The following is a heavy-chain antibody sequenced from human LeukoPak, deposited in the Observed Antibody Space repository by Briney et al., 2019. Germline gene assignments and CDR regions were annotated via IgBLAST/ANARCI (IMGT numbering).Heavy chain of an antibody. V-gene: IGHV4-59*12. CDR2: IYYSGST. Sequence: SETLSLTCTVSGGSISSYYWSWIRQPPGKGLEWIGYIYYSGSTNYNPSLKSRVTISVDTSKNQFSLKLSSVTAADTAVYYCARDYYGSGFWGQGTLVTVSS. CDR1: GGSISSYY. J-gene: IGHJ4*02. CDR3: ARDYYGSGF. D-gene: IGHD3-10*01.